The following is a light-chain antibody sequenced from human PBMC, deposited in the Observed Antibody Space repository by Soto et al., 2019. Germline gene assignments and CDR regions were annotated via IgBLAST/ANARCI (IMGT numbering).Light chain of an antibody. J-gene: IGKJ1*01. V-gene: IGKV1-5*01. CDR1: QSISSW. CDR3: QQYNSYFRT. CDR2: DAS. Sequence: DIQVRQSHATLSASVGDRFTVTCRASQSISSWLAWYQQKPGKAPKLLIYDASSLESGVPSRFSGSGSGTEFTVSITSLQPDDFATYYCQQYNSYFRTFGQGTKVDIK.